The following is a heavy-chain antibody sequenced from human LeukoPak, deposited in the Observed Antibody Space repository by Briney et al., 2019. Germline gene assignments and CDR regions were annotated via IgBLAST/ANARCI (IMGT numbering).Heavy chain of an antibody. Sequence: YYGDSVKGRFTISRDNSKNTLSLQMNSLRAEDTAEYYCARDPTAMVRGVATDYWGQGTLVTVSS. V-gene: IGHV3-33*01. D-gene: IGHD3-10*01. J-gene: IGHJ4*02. CDR3: ARDPTAMVRGVATDY.